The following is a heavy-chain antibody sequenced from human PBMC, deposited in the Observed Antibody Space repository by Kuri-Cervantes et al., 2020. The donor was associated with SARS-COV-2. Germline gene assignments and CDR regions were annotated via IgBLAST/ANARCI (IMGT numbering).Heavy chain of an antibody. V-gene: IGHV4-30-4*08. CDR1: GGSISSGDYY. J-gene: IGHJ4*02. D-gene: IGHD6-13*01. CDR3: ARVAAAGPSDSKTQKFDD. Sequence: SETLSLTCTVSGGSISSGDYYWSWIRQPPGKGLEWIGYIYYSGSTYYNPSLKSRVTISLDTSKNQFSLKLSSVTAADTAVYYCARVAAAGPSDSKTQKFDDWGQGTLVTVSS. CDR2: IYYSGST.